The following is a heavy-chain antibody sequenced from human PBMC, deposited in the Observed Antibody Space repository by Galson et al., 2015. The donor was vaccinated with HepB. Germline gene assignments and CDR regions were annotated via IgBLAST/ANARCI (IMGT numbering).Heavy chain of an antibody. D-gene: IGHD2-2*01. Sequence: SLRLSCAASGFTFSTYSMNWVRQAPGKGLEWVSSISSSCSYLYYADSVKGRFTISRDSAKNSLYLQMNSLRAEDTAVYYCARESSVVVPAPLDVWGQGTTVTVSS. J-gene: IGHJ6*02. CDR3: ARESSVVVPAPLDV. CDR1: GFTFSTYS. V-gene: IGHV3-21*01. CDR2: ISSSCSYL.